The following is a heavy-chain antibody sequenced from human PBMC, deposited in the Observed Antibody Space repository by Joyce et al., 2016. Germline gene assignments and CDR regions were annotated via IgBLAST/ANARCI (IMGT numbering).Heavy chain of an antibody. Sequence: EVQLVESGGDLVQPGGSLKLSCSASGFSFRGSTMHWVRQASGTGLEWIGRIRDEANSYATTYGAAVRGRFTISRDDSTSTAYLHMSGLKTDDTAIYYCMNGDYGYWGQGTLVTVPS. CDR1: GFSFRGST. V-gene: IGHV3-73*01. D-gene: IGHD4-17*01. CDR2: IRDEANSYAT. J-gene: IGHJ4*02. CDR3: MNGDYGY.